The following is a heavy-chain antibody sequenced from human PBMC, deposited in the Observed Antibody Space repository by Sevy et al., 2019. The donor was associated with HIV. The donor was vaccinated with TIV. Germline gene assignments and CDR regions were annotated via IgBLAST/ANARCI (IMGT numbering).Heavy chain of an antibody. CDR3: AIDALYSSSSRFDP. Sequence: GESLKISCAASGFTFSSYAMSWVRQAPGKGLEWVSAISGSGGSTYYADSVKGRFTISRDNSKNTLYLQMNSLRAEDTAVYYCAIDALYSSSSRFDPWGQGTLVTVSS. CDR2: ISGSGGST. D-gene: IGHD6-6*01. V-gene: IGHV3-23*01. J-gene: IGHJ5*02. CDR1: GFTFSSYA.